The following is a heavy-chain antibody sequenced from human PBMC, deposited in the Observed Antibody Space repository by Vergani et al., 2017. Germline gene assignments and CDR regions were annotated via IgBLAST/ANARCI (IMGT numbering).Heavy chain of an antibody. CDR1: GFTFSSYA. V-gene: IGHV3-23*01. D-gene: IGHD3-9*01. Sequence: EVQLLESGGGLVQPGGSLRLSCAASGFTFSSYAMGWVRKAPGKGLEWDAAISGSGGSTFYADSVKGRFTISRDNSKNTLSLQMNSLSAEDMAVYYCAKVTWFMDYWGQGTLVTVSS. CDR2: ISGSGGST. CDR3: AKVTWFMDY. J-gene: IGHJ4*02.